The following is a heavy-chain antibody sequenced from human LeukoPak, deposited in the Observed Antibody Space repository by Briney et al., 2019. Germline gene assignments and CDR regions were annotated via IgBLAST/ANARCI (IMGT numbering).Heavy chain of an antibody. CDR2: IYYSGST. Sequence: SQTLSLTCTVSGGSISSGGYYWSWIRQHPGKGLEWIGYIYYSGSTYYNPSLKSRVTISVDMSKNQFSLKLSSVTAADTAVYYCASGNRAYCGGDCPAYRAFDIWGQGTMVTVSS. CDR3: ASGNRAYCGGDCPAYRAFDI. V-gene: IGHV4-31*03. CDR1: GGSISSGGYY. D-gene: IGHD2-21*02. J-gene: IGHJ3*02.